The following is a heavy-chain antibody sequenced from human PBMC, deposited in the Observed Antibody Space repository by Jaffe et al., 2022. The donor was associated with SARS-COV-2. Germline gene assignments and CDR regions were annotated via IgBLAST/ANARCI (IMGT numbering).Heavy chain of an antibody. CDR1: GYTLTELS. D-gene: IGHD6-13*01. J-gene: IGHJ4*02. Sequence: QVQLVQSGAEVKKPGASVKVSCKVSGYTLTELSMHWVRQAPGKGLEWMGGFDPEDGETIYAQKFQGRVTMTEDTSTDTAYMELSSLRSEDTAVYYCATVVSSWDEKWYYFDYWGQGTLVTVSS. CDR2: FDPEDGET. CDR3: ATVVSSWDEKWYYFDY. V-gene: IGHV1-24*01.